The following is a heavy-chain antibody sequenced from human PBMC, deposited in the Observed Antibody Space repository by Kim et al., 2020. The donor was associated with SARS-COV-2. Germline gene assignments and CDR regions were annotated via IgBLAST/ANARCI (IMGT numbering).Heavy chain of an antibody. V-gene: IGHV3-73*01. D-gene: IGHD3-22*01. J-gene: IGHJ4*02. CDR1: GFTFSASV. CDR3: ARLGKLYDSTGLIDY. Sequence: GGSLRLSCAASGFTFSASVIHWVRQASGKGLEWVGRIRSKAKDYATAYAASVKDRFTISRDDSQNTAYLQMNSLKTEDTAVYYCARLGKLYDSTGLIDYWGQGTLVTVSS. CDR2: IRSKAKDYAT.